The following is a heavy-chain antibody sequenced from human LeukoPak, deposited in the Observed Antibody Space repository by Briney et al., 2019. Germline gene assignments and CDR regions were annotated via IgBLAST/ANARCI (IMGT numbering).Heavy chain of an antibody. V-gene: IGHV3-74*01. CDR2: IKSDGSTT. CDR1: GFTFSTYW. CDR3: ARGALLDY. J-gene: IGHJ4*01. D-gene: IGHD2-15*01. Sequence: GGSLRLYCAASGFTFSTYWMHWVRQAPGKGLVWVSRIKSDGSTTNYADSVKGRFTISRDNAKNTLYLQMNGLRAEDTAVYYCARGALLDYWGQGTLVTVSS.